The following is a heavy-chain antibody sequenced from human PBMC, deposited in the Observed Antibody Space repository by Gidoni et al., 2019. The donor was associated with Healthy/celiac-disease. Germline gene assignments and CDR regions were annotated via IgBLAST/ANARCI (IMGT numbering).Heavy chain of an antibody. Sequence: QVQLQESGPGLVKPSETLSLTCTVSGGSISSYYWSWIRQPPGKGLEWIGYIYYSGSTNYNPSLKSRVTISVDTSKNQFSLKLSSVTAADTAVYYCARATVDPPYYYYYYMDVWGKGTTVTVSS. D-gene: IGHD3-9*01. CDR3: ARATVDPPYYYYYYMDV. CDR2: IYYSGST. CDR1: GGSISSYY. V-gene: IGHV4-59*01. J-gene: IGHJ6*03.